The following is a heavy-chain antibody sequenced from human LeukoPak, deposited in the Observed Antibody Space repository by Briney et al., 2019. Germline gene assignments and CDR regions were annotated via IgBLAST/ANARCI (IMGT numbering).Heavy chain of an antibody. D-gene: IGHD6-19*01. CDR1: GFTFSNAW. CDR2: IKSKTDGGTT. Sequence: GGSLRLSCAASGFTFSNAWMNWVRQAPGKGLEWVGRIKSKTDGGTTDYAAPVKGRFTISRDDSKNTLYLQMNSLRAEDTAVYYCAKDVQQSSGWYYYYYGMDVWGQGTTVTVSS. J-gene: IGHJ6*02. CDR3: AKDVQQSSGWYYYYYGMDV. V-gene: IGHV3-15*07.